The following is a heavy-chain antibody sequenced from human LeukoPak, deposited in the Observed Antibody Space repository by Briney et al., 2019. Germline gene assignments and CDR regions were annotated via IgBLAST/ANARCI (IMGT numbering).Heavy chain of an antibody. CDR1: GGTFSSYA. D-gene: IGHD3-22*01. Sequence: SVKVSCKASGGTFSSYAISWVRQAPGRGLEWMGGIIPIFGTANYAQKFQGRVTITADESTSTASMELSSLRSEDTAVYYCARVGYYDTSAYLDYWGQGTLVTVSS. V-gene: IGHV1-69*13. J-gene: IGHJ4*02. CDR3: ARVGYYDTSAYLDY. CDR2: IIPIFGTA.